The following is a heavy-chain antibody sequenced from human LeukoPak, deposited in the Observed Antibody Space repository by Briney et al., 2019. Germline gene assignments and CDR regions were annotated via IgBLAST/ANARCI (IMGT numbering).Heavy chain of an antibody. CDR1: GFAFSDYY. CDR3: ARVWERGHYYIAD. Sequence: PGGSQRLSCAASGFAFSDYYISWIRQAPGKGLEWVSYISSSGSTIYYADSVKGRFTISRDNAKNSLYLQMNSLRAEDTTVYYCARVWERGHYYIADWGQGTLVTVSS. CDR2: ISSSGSTI. V-gene: IGHV3-11*01. D-gene: IGHD1-26*01. J-gene: IGHJ4*02.